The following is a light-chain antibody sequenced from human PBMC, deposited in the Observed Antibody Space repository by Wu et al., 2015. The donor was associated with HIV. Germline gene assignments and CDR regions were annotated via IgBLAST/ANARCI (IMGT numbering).Light chain of an antibody. J-gene: IGKJ5*01. CDR1: QSVLHGW. CDR3: QQYGGSPIT. Sequence: EIALEQSPGTLSLAVGDRVAFSCRASQSVLHGWIAWYQQRPGQAPRLLIYEAYKRAPGTPDRFIGSGSGTEFTLTIDRLEPEDFAIYFCQQYGGSPITFGQGTRLEI. CDR2: EAY. V-gene: IGKV3-20*01.